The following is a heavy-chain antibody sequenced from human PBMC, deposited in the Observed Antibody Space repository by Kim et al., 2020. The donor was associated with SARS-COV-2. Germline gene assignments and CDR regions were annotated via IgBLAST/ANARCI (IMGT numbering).Heavy chain of an antibody. J-gene: IGHJ6*03. Sequence: GGSLRLSCAVSGFSFSDHYMDWVRQVPGKGLEWVGRTRNKANNYTTEYAASVKGRFTISRDDSENSLFLQMDSLKTADTAVYYCTRVRCISCYKDYFMDVWGRGNPVTVSS. CDR2: TRNKANNYTT. CDR1: GFSFSDHY. CDR3: TRVRCISCYKDYFMDV. V-gene: IGHV3-72*01. D-gene: IGHD3-10*01.